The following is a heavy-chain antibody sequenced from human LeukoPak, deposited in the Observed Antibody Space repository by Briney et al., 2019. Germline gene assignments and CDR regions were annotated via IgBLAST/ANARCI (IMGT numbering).Heavy chain of an antibody. CDR2: INPNSGGA. Sequence: ASVKVSCKASGYTFAGYSMYWVRQAPGQGREWMGWINPNSGGANYAQKFQGRVTMTRDTSISAVYMELTSLRSDDTAVYYCARWRKDGYNLDYWGQGTLVTVSS. CDR3: ARWRKDGYNLDY. V-gene: IGHV1-2*02. D-gene: IGHD5-24*01. CDR1: GYTFAGYS. J-gene: IGHJ4*02.